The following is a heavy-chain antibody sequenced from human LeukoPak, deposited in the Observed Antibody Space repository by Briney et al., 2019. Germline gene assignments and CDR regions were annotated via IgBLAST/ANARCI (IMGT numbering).Heavy chain of an antibody. CDR2: ISWNSGSI. V-gene: IGHV3-9*01. CDR3: ARGQGSQYYYYYMDV. Sequence: GGSLRLSCAASGFTFDDYAMHWVRQAPGKGLEWVSGISWNSGSIGYADSVKGRFTISRDNAKNSLYLQMNSLRAEDTAVYYCARGQGSQYYYYYMDVWGKGITVTVSS. CDR1: GFTFDDYA. J-gene: IGHJ6*03. D-gene: IGHD3-10*01.